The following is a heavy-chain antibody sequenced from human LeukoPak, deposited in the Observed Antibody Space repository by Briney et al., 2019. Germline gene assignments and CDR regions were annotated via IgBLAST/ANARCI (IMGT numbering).Heavy chain of an antibody. Sequence: RASETLSLTCAVYGGSFSGYYWSWIRQPPGKGLEWIGEINHSGGTNYNPSLKSRVTIPVDTSKNQFSLKLSSVTAADTAVYYCARLSVSLNAFDMWGQGTMVTVSS. CDR1: GGSFSGYY. CDR3: ARLSVSLNAFDM. V-gene: IGHV4-34*01. J-gene: IGHJ3*02. CDR2: INHSGGT.